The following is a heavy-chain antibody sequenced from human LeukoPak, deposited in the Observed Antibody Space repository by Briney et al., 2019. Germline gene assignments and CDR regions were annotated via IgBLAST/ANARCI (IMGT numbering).Heavy chain of an antibody. J-gene: IGHJ4*02. Sequence: GGSLRLSCAASGFTFSSFDMIWVRQAPGKGLEWVSSISSGSTYIYYADSVKGRFTISRDNAKTSLYLQMSSLRAEDTAVYYCARDGGSYYFDYWGQRTLVTVSS. CDR2: ISSGSTYI. CDR3: ARDGGSYYFDY. D-gene: IGHD1-26*01. CDR1: GFTFSSFD. V-gene: IGHV3-21*01.